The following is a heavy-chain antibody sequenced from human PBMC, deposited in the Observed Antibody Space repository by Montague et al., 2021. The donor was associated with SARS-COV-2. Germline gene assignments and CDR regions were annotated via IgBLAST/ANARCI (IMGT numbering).Heavy chain of an antibody. Sequence: TLSLTCTVPGGSTSSGSYYWSWIRQPAGKGLEWIGRIYTSGSTNYNPSLKSRVTISVDTSKNQFSLKLSSVTAADTAVYYCARVVGFDFDYWGQGTLVTVSS. D-gene: IGHD2-21*01. CDR1: GGSTSSGSYY. CDR2: IYTSGST. J-gene: IGHJ4*02. V-gene: IGHV4-61*02. CDR3: ARVVGFDFDY.